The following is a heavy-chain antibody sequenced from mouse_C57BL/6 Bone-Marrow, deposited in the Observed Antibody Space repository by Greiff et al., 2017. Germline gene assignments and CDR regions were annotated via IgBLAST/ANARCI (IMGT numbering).Heavy chain of an antibody. V-gene: IGHV5-9-1*02. CDR2: ISSGGDYI. CDR3: TRIGDGYYEGY. CDR1: GFTFSSYA. Sequence: EVKLMESGEGLVKPGGSLKLSCAASGFTFSSYAMSWVRQTPEKRLEWVAYISSGGDYIYYANTVKGRFTISRDNARNTLYLQMSSLKSEDTAMYYCTRIGDGYYEGYWGQGTSVTVSA. D-gene: IGHD2-3*01. J-gene: IGHJ4*01.